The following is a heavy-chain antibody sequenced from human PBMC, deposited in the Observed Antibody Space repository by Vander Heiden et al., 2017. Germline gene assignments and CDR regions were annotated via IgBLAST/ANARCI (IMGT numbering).Heavy chain of an antibody. Sequence: QVQLVQSGAEVKKPGSSVKVSCKASGGPFRSYAISWVRQAPGQGLEWMGGIIPIFGTANYAQKFQGRVTITADESTSTAYMELSSLRSEDTAVYYCASPTGATTRYYYYGMDVWGQGTTVTVSS. CDR1: GGPFRSYA. V-gene: IGHV1-69*01. CDR2: IIPIFGTA. J-gene: IGHJ6*02. D-gene: IGHD1-26*01. CDR3: ASPTGATTRYYYYGMDV.